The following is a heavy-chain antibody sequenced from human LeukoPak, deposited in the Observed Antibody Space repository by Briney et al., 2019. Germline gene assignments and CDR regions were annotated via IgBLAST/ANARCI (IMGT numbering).Heavy chain of an antibody. CDR3: AKGRYYDSSGYYSAPQDY. V-gene: IGHV3-23*01. CDR2: ISESGGYT. Sequence: GGSLRLSCATSGFSFSSYAMSWVRQAPGKGLEWVSAISESGGYTNYAGSVKGRFTVSRDNSKNTLSLQMNTLRAEDTAVYYCAKGRYYDSSGYYSAPQDYWGQGTLVTVSS. D-gene: IGHD3-22*01. J-gene: IGHJ4*02. CDR1: GFSFSSYA.